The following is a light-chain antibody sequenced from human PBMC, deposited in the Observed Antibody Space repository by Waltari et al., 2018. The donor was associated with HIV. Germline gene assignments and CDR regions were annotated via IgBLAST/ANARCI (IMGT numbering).Light chain of an antibody. CDR3: AAWDDSMSGPHVV. CDR1: SSNIGSKY. J-gene: IGLJ2*01. CDR2: RNN. Sequence: QSVLTQPPSASGTPGQRVTISCSGSSSNIGSKYVYWYQQLPGTAPKLLIYRNNQRPAGVPYRFSGSKSGTSASLAISGLRSEDEADYYCAAWDDSMSGPHVVFGGGTKLTVL. V-gene: IGLV1-47*01.